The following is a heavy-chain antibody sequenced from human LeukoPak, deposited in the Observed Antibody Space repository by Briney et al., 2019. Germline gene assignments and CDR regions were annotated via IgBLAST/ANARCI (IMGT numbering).Heavy chain of an antibody. V-gene: IGHV4-34*01. D-gene: IGHD5-12*01. CDR3: ARHQSIVATITTYYFDY. J-gene: IGHJ4*02. CDR1: GRSFSGYY. Sequence: SETLSLTCAVYGRSFSGYYWTWIRQTPGKGLEWIGEINHSGSTNYNPSLKSRVTISVDTSKNQFSLKLSSVTAADTAVYYCARHQSIVATITTYYFDYWGQGILVTVSS. CDR2: INHSGST.